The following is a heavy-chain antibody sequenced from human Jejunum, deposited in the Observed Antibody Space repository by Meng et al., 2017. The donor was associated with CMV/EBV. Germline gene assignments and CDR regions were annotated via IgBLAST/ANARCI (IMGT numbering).Heavy chain of an antibody. D-gene: IGHD3-9*01. CDR2: ISNDGSNK. J-gene: IGHJ4*02. CDR1: TYG. Sequence: TYGMHWVRQAPGKGLEWVTFISNDGSNKYYGDSVKGRFTISRDNSKNTLYLQMNSLRAEDTSVYYCVKDRGVPYYESLTGYSYFDYWGQGALVTVSS. V-gene: IGHV3-30*02. CDR3: VKDRGVPYYESLTGYSYFDY.